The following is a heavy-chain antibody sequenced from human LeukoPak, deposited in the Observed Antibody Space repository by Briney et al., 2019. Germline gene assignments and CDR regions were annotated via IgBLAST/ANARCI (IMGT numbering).Heavy chain of an antibody. CDR3: SKSVQWLGAGDAFGI. V-gene: IGHV3-23*01. D-gene: IGHD6-19*01. J-gene: IGHJ3*02. Sequence: GGSLRLSCAASGFTFSSYAMSWVRQAPGKGLEWVQAISGSGGRPSYAASVKGRFTIRRDNSKKTRYLQMNSLRGEDTAVYYCSKSVQWLGAGDAFGIWGQGTMVTVSS. CDR2: ISGSGGRP. CDR1: GFTFSSYA.